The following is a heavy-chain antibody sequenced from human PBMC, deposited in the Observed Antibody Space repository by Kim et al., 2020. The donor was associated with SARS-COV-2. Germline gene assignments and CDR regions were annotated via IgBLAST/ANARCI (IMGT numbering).Heavy chain of an antibody. V-gene: IGHV4-30-2*01. CDR1: GGSISSGGYS. D-gene: IGHD4-17*01. CDR3: ARATTVTYYYFDY. CDR2: IYHSGST. Sequence: SETLSLTCAVSGGSISSGGYSWSWIRQPPGKGLEWIGYIYHSGSTYYNPSLKSRVTISVDRSKNQFSLKLSSVTAADTAVYYCARATTVTYYYFDYWGQGTLVTVSS. J-gene: IGHJ4*02.